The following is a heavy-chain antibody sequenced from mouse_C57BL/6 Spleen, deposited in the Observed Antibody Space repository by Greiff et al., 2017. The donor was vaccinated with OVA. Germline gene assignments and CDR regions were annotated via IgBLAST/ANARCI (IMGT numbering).Heavy chain of an antibody. V-gene: IGHV1-55*01. CDR1: GYTFTSYW. Sequence: QVQLQQPGAELVKPGASVKMSCKASGYTFTSYWITWVKQRPGQGLEWIGDIYPGSGSPNYNKKFKSKATLTVVTSSSTAYMQLSSLTSEDSAVYYCAREGFAYWGQGTLVTVSA. CDR2: IYPGSGSP. J-gene: IGHJ3*01. CDR3: AREGFAY.